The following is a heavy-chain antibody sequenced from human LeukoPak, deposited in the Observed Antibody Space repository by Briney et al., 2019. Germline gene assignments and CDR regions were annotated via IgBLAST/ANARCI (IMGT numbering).Heavy chain of an antibody. CDR1: GSTFTNYY. CDR3: ARRYCSSISCNPYFFDY. D-gene: IGHD2-2*01. Sequence: GASLQISCKCAGSTFTNYYICWGRQLPGKVLEWMGIISPGDSDARYSPSFQGQVTISADKSISTAYLQWSSLKASDTAIYYCARRYCSSISCNPYFFDYWGQGTLVTVSS. J-gene: IGHJ4*02. CDR2: ISPGDSDA. V-gene: IGHV5-51*01.